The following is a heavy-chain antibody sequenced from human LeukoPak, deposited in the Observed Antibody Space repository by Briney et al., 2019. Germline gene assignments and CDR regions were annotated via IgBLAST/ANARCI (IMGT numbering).Heavy chain of an antibody. CDR2: ISSSSSYI. V-gene: IGHV3-21*01. CDR3: ARDLPLVSLDY. D-gene: IGHD2-21*01. J-gene: IGHJ4*02. Sequence: GGSLSVSCAASRFTFSSYSLNWVRQAPGKGLEWVSAISSSSSYIDYADSVKGRFTISRDNAKNSLYLQMNSLRAEDTAVYYCARDLPLVSLDYWGQGTLVTVSS. CDR1: RFTFSSYS.